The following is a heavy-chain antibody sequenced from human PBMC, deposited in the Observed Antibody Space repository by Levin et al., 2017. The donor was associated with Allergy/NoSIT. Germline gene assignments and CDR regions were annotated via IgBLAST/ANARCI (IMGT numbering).Heavy chain of an antibody. Sequence: RSGGSLRLSCAASGFTFSTYTMNWVRQAPGKGLEWVSSSSTGSSYIYYADSVKGRFTISRDNAKNSLYLQMNSLRAEDTAVYYCARDIPDILTGSFYYYGMDVWGQGTTVTVSS. CDR3: ARDIPDILTGSFYYYGMDV. CDR2: SSTGSSYI. J-gene: IGHJ6*02. CDR1: GFTFSTYT. V-gene: IGHV3-21*01. D-gene: IGHD3-9*01.